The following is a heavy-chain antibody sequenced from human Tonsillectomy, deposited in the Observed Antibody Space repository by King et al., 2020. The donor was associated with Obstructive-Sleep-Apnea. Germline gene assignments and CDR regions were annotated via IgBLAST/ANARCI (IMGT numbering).Heavy chain of an antibody. CDR2: INPSGGST. CDR1: GYTFTSYY. CDR3: AGLVRGRNWFDP. D-gene: IGHD3-10*02. V-gene: IGHV1-46*01. J-gene: IGHJ5*02. Sequence: VQLVESGAEVKKPGASVKVSCKASGYTFTSYYMHWVRQAPGQGLEWMGIINPSGGSTSYAQKFQGRVTMTRDTSTSTVYMELSSLRSEDTAVYYCAGLVRGRNWFDPWGQGTLVTVSS.